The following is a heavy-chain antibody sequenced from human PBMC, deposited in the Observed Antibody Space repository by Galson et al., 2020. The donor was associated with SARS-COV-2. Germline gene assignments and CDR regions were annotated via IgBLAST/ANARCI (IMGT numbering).Heavy chain of an antibody. V-gene: IGHV4-34*01. D-gene: IGHD2-2*01. CDR2: INHSGST. Sequence: SETLSLTCAVYGGSFSGYYWSWIRQPPGKGLEWIGEINHSGSTNYNPSLKSRVTISVDTSKNQFSLKLSPVTAADTAVYYCARFVVVPAAMGIDYWGQGTLVTVSS. CDR1: GGSFSGYY. CDR3: ARFVVVPAAMGIDY. J-gene: IGHJ4*02.